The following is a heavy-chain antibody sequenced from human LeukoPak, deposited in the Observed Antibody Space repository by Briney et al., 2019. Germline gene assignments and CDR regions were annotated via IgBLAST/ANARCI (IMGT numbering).Heavy chain of an antibody. CDR2: IYYSGST. CDR1: GGSFSGYY. D-gene: IGHD3-10*01. V-gene: IGHV4-34*01. Sequence: SETLSLTCAVYGGSFSGYYWSWIRQPPGKGLEWIGSIYYSGSTYYNPSLKSRVTISVDTSKNQFSLKLSSVTAADTAVYYCARAKGRITMVRGVFYMDVWGKGTTVTISS. CDR3: ARAKGRITMVRGVFYMDV. J-gene: IGHJ6*03.